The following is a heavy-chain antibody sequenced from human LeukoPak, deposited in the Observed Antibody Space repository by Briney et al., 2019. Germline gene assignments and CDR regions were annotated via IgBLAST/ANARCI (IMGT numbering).Heavy chain of an antibody. J-gene: IGHJ4*02. D-gene: IGHD6-13*01. CDR3: AKDSLISSSWYAAFDY. V-gene: IGHV3-30*18. Sequence: PGGSLRLSCAASGFTFSIYGMYWVRQAPGKGLEWVAVISYDGSNKYYADSVKGRFTISRDNSKNTLYLQMNSLRAEDTAVYYCAKDSLISSSWYAAFDYWGQGTLVTVSS. CDR1: GFTFSIYG. CDR2: ISYDGSNK.